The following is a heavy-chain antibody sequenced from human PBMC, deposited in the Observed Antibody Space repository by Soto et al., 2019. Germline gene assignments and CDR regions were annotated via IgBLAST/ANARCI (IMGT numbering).Heavy chain of an antibody. V-gene: IGHV4-39*01. CDR3: ARRGRYSSSPHSGYYYYYMDV. D-gene: IGHD6-13*01. Sequence: PETLSLTCNVSGGYISSSSYYWGWIRQPPGKGLEWIGSIYYSGSTYYNPSLKSRVTISVDTSKNQFSLKLSSVTAADTAVYYCARRGRYSSSPHSGYYYYYMDVWGKGTTVTVSS. CDR1: GGYISSSSYY. CDR2: IYYSGST. J-gene: IGHJ6*03.